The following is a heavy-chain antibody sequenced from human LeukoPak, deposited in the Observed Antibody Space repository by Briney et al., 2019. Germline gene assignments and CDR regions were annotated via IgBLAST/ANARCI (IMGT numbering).Heavy chain of an antibody. J-gene: IGHJ6*02. CDR1: GFTFSSYA. CDR3: AGERLGYCSSTSCQQNYYYYGMDV. Sequence: GSLRLSCAASGFTFSSYAMSWIRQPPGKGLEWIGEINHSGSTNYNPSLKSRVTISVDTSKNQFSLKLSSVTAADTAVYYCAGERLGYCSSTSCQQNYYYYGMDVWGQGTTVTVSS. D-gene: IGHD2-2*01. CDR2: INHSGST. V-gene: IGHV4-34*08.